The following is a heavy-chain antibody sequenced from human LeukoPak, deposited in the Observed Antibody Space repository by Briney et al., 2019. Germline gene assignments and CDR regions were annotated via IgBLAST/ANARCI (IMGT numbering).Heavy chain of an antibody. CDR1: GYTFTSYA. D-gene: IGHD6-19*01. J-gene: IGHJ3*02. CDR2: INAGNGNT. Sequence: GASVKVSCKASGYTFTSYAMHWVRQAPGQRLEWMGWINAGNGNTKYSQKFQGRVTITRDTSASTAYMELSSLRSEDTAVYYCARNLYSSGWYTQDAFDIWGQGTMVTVSS. CDR3: ARNLYSSGWYTQDAFDI. V-gene: IGHV1-3*01.